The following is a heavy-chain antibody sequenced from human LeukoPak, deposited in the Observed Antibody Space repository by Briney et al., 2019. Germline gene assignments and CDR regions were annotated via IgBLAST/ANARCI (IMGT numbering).Heavy chain of an antibody. J-gene: IGHJ3*02. V-gene: IGHV4-34*01. Sequence: SETLSLTCAVYGGSFSGYYWSWIRQPPGKGLEWIGEINHSGSTNYNPSLKSRVTISVDTSKNQFSLKLSSVTAADTAVYYCAREEYSSSPSRRIVDIWGQGTMVTVSS. CDR1: GGSFSGYY. CDR3: AREEYSSSPSRRIVDI. CDR2: INHSGST. D-gene: IGHD6-6*01.